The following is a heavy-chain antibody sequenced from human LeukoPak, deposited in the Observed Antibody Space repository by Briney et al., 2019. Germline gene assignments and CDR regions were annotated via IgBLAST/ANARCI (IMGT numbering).Heavy chain of an antibody. D-gene: IGHD6-6*01. CDR2: ISSSSSNI. Sequence: PGGSLRLSCAASGFTFSSYSMNWVRQAPGKGLEWVSSISSSSSNIYYADSVKGRFTISRDNAKNSLYLQMNSLRVEDTAVYYCARGEGEYSSSSGSGYWGQGTLVTVSS. CDR1: GFTFSSYS. V-gene: IGHV3-21*01. J-gene: IGHJ4*02. CDR3: ARGEGEYSSSSGSGY.